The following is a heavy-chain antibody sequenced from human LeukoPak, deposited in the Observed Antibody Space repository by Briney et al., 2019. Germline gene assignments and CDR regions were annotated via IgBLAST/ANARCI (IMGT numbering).Heavy chain of an antibody. Sequence: GRSLRLSCAASGFTFSSYGMHWVRQAPGKGLEWVAVIWYDGSNKYYADSVKGRFTISRDNSKNTLYLQMNSLRAEDTAVYYCARDRGYSGYDLRYWGQGTLVTVSS. V-gene: IGHV3-33*01. CDR2: IWYDGSNK. D-gene: IGHD5-12*01. CDR1: GFTFSSYG. CDR3: ARDRGYSGYDLRY. J-gene: IGHJ4*02.